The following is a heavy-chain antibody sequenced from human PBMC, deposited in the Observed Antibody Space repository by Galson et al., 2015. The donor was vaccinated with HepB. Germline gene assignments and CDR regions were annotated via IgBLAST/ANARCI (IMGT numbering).Heavy chain of an antibody. Sequence: LRNFCSASGFTISSNWMSWLRQAPGEGLEWVADIKQNGIEKYYLDTVKGRFTITRDNAKNSLYLQMNSLRAEDTAVYYCAAGGRRYYGPRAEYFHHWGQGTLVTVSS. CDR1: GFTISSNW. D-gene: IGHD1-26*01. CDR3: AAGGRRYYGPRAEYFHH. V-gene: IGHV3-7*01. CDR2: IKQNGIEK. J-gene: IGHJ1*01.